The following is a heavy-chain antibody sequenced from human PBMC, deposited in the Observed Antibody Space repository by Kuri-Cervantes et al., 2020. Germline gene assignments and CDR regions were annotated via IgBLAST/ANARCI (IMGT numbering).Heavy chain of an antibody. CDR1: GFTFSSYW. J-gene: IGHJ3*02. CDR3: ARERLWGDAFDI. CDR2: INSDGSST. Sequence: GESLKISCAASGFTFSSYWMHWVRQAPGKGLVWVSRINSDGSSTSYADSVKGRFTISRDNAKHTLYLQMNSLRAEDTAVYYCARERLWGDAFDIWGQGTRVTGSS. D-gene: IGHD2-21*01. V-gene: IGHV3-74*01.